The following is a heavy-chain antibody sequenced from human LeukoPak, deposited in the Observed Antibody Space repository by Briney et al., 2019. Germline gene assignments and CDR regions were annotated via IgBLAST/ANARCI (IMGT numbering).Heavy chain of an antibody. J-gene: IGHJ6*03. Sequence: SETLSLTCTVSGGSISSHYWSWIRQPPGKGLEWIGYIYYSGSTNYNPSLKSRVTISVDTSKNQFSLKLSPVTAADTAVYYCARERWSYYYYYMDVWGKGTTVTVSS. CDR3: ARERWSYYYYYMDV. V-gene: IGHV4-59*11. CDR2: IYYSGST. CDR1: GGSISSHY. D-gene: IGHD2-8*01.